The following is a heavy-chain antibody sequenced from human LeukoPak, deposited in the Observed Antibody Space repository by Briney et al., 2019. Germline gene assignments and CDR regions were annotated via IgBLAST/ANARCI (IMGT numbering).Heavy chain of an antibody. D-gene: IGHD6-13*01. J-gene: IGHJ6*03. CDR3: ARGSSSWSEYYYYYMDV. Sequence: SQTLSLTCAISGDSVSSNSAAWNWIRQSPSRGLEWLGRTYYRSKWYNDYAVSVKSRITINPDTSKNQFSLQLNSVTPEDTAVYYCARGSSSWSEYYYYYMDVWGKGTTVTASS. CDR1: GDSVSSNSAA. V-gene: IGHV6-1*01. CDR2: TYYRSKWYN.